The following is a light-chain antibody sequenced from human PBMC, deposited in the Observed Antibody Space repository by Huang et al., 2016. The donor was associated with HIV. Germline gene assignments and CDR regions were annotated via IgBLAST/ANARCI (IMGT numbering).Light chain of an antibody. V-gene: IGKV3-15*01. CDR2: GAS. CDR3: QQYDNWPPRGT. CDR1: QSVSSN. J-gene: IGKJ1*01. Sequence: EIVMTQSPATLSVSPGERATLSCRASQSVSSNLAWYPQKPGQAPRLLIYGASTRATGIPARFSGSGSGTEITLTISSLQSEDFAVYYCQQYDNWPPRGTFGQGTKVEIK.